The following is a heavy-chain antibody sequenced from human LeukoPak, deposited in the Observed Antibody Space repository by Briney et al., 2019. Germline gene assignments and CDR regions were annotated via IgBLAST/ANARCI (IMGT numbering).Heavy chain of an antibody. CDR2: IYYSGST. V-gene: IGHV4-59*08. Sequence: SETLSLTCTVSGGSLSSYYWSWIRQPPGKGLEWIGYIYYSGSTNYNPSLKSRVTISVDTSKNQFSLKLSSVTAADTAVYYCARQDSGAYGDYYFDYWGQGTLVTVSS. J-gene: IGHJ4*02. CDR3: ARQDSGAYGDYYFDY. D-gene: IGHD4-17*01. CDR1: GGSLSSYY.